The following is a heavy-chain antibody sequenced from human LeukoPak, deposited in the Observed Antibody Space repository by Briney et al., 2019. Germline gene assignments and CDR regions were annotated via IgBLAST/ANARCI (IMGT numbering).Heavy chain of an antibody. J-gene: IGHJ4*02. V-gene: IGHV3-23*01. CDR1: GFTFSNYA. D-gene: IGHD3-16*01. Sequence: GGSLRLSCAASGFTFSNYAMSWVRQAPGKGLEWVSAVSASGTGTYYADSVKGRFTTSRDNSKNTLYLEMSSLRAEDTAVYYCAKELGLTLPFDCWGQGTLVTVSS. CDR3: AKELGLTLPFDC. CDR2: VSASGTGT.